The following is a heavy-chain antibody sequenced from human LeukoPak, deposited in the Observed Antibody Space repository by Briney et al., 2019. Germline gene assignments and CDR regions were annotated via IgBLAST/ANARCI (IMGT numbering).Heavy chain of an antibody. J-gene: IGHJ5*02. Sequence: ASVKVSCTASGYTFTGYYMHWVRQAPGQGLEWMGWINPNSGDTNYAQKFQGRVTMTRDTSISTAYMELSRLTSDDTAMYYCARDRTSGYNWFDPWGRGTLVTVSS. CDR3: ARDRTSGYNWFDP. CDR2: INPNSGDT. V-gene: IGHV1-2*02. CDR1: GYTFTGYY. D-gene: IGHD3-22*01.